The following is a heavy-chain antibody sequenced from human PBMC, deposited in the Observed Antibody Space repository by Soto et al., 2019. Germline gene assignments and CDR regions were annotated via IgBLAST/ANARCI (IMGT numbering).Heavy chain of an antibody. D-gene: IGHD5-12*01. Sequence: QVQLVQSGAEVKKPGSSVKVSCKASGGTFSSYTISWVRQAPGQGLEWMGRIIPILGIANYAQKFQGRVTITADKSTSTAYMELSSLRSEDSAVYYCARDHRGDGYDYWGQGTLVTVSS. J-gene: IGHJ4*02. CDR2: IIPILGIA. V-gene: IGHV1-69*08. CDR3: ARDHRGDGYDY. CDR1: GGTFSSYT.